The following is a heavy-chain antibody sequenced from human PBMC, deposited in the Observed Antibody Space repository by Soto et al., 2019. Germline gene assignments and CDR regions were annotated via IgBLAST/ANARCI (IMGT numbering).Heavy chain of an antibody. V-gene: IGHV3-33*01. Sequence: PGGSLRLSCAASGFTFSSYGMHWVRQAPGKGLEWVAVIWYDGSNKYYADSVKGRFTISRDNSKNTLYLQMNSLRAEDTAVYYCARDHPSGYDFWSGYYRNYYYYYGMDVWGQGTTVTVSS. CDR2: IWYDGSNK. CDR1: GFTFSSYG. J-gene: IGHJ6*02. CDR3: ARDHPSGYDFWSGYYRNYYYYYGMDV. D-gene: IGHD3-3*01.